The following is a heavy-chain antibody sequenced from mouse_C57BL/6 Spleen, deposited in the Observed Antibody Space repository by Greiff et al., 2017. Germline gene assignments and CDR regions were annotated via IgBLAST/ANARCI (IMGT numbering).Heavy chain of an antibody. D-gene: IGHD2-5*01. CDR3: ARYSAYYSNSY. CDR2: IHPNSGST. J-gene: IGHJ2*01. Sequence: QVQLQQPGAELVKPGASVKLSCKASGYTFTSYWMHWVKQRPGQGLEWIGMIHPNSGSTNYNEKFKSKATLTVDKSSSTAYMQLSSLTSEDSAVYYCARYSAYYSNSYWGQGTTLTVSS. CDR1: GYTFTSYW. V-gene: IGHV1-64*01.